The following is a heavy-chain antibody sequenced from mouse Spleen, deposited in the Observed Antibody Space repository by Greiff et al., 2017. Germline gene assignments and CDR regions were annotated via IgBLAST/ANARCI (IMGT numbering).Heavy chain of an antibody. Sequence: EVQLVESEGGLVQPGSSMKLSCTASGFTFSDYYMAWVRQVPEKGLEWVANINSDGSSTYYLDSLKSRFIISRDNAKNILYLQMSSLKSEDTATYYCAREDYYYDGSPYWYFDVWGAGTTVTVSS. V-gene: IGHV5-16*01. D-gene: IGHD1-1*01. CDR1: GFTFSDYY. CDR3: AREDYYYDGSPYWYFDV. CDR2: INSDGSST. J-gene: IGHJ1*01.